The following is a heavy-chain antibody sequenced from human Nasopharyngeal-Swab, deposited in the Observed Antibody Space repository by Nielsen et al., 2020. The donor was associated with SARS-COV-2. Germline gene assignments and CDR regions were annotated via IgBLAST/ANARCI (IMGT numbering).Heavy chain of an antibody. V-gene: IGHV3-74*01. CDR2: INEHATIT. Sequence: GESLNISCEASGFAFSNYWMHWVRQPPGTGLVWVPRINEHATITTYEDSVKGRFTISRDNVQNTLYLQMHRLNAEDTAFYYCIRDLAGAYGSWGQGTLVTVSS. CDR3: IRDLAGAYGS. J-gene: IGHJ5*02. CDR1: GFAFSNYW. D-gene: IGHD4-17*01.